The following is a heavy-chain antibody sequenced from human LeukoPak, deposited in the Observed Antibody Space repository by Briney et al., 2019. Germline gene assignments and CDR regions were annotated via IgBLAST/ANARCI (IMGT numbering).Heavy chain of an antibody. CDR2: IAHHGNNK. CDR3: AKDGSWSCTD. J-gene: IGHJ4*02. Sequence: GGSLRLPCGASGFTFSSSAMRWVRQGPGKGLEWVAYIAHHGNNKYYADSVKGRFTISRDNSKGSLYLQMNSLRADDTAVYYCAKDGSWSCTDWGQGTLVRVSS. V-gene: IGHV3-30*02. D-gene: IGHD2-8*02. CDR1: GFTFSSSA.